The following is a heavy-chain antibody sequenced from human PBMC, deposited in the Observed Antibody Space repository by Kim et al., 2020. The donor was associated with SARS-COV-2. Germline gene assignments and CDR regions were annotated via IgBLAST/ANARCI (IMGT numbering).Heavy chain of an antibody. J-gene: IGHJ6*02. D-gene: IGHD2-21*02. CDR2: INPSGGST. Sequence: ASVKVSCKASGYTFTSYYMHWVRQAPGQGLEWMGIINPSGGSTSYAQKFQGRVTMTRDTSTSTVYMELSSLRSEDTAVYYCARGNCGGDCYSRDYYYGMDVWGQGTTVTVSS. CDR1: GYTFTSYY. CDR3: ARGNCGGDCYSRDYYYGMDV. V-gene: IGHV1-46*01.